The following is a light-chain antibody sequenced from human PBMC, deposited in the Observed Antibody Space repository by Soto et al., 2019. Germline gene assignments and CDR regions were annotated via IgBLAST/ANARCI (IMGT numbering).Light chain of an antibody. Sequence: IQMTQSTSTLSASVGDRVTITCRASQSISSWLAWYQQKPGKAPKLLIYKASSLESGVLSRFSGSGSETEFTLTISSLQPDDFATYYCQQYNSYPWTFDQGTKLEIK. CDR1: QSISSW. V-gene: IGKV1-5*03. CDR3: QQYNSYPWT. CDR2: KAS. J-gene: IGKJ2*02.